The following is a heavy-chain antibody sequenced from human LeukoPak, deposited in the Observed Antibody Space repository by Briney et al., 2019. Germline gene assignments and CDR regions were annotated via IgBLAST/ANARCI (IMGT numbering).Heavy chain of an antibody. J-gene: IGHJ4*02. Sequence: VASVKVSCKASGYTFTGYYMRWVRQAPGQGLEWMGWINPNSGGTNYAQKFQGRVTMTRDTSISTAYMELSRLRSDDTAVYYCARGNFIVVVPAAPISYWGQGTLVTVSS. V-gene: IGHV1-2*02. D-gene: IGHD2-2*01. CDR1: GYTFTGYY. CDR2: INPNSGGT. CDR3: ARGNFIVVVPAAPISY.